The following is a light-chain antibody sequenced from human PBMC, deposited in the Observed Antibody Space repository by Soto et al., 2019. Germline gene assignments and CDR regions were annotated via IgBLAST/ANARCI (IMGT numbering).Light chain of an antibody. V-gene: IGKV3-11*01. Sequence: EIVLTQSPATLSLSPGERATLSCRASQSVTSYLAWYQQKPGQAPRLLIFDVSNRATGIPARFSGSGSGTDFILTISSLEPEDFAIYYCQQRSNWPPVYTFGQGTKLEIK. CDR1: QSVTSY. J-gene: IGKJ2*01. CDR3: QQRSNWPPVYT. CDR2: DVS.